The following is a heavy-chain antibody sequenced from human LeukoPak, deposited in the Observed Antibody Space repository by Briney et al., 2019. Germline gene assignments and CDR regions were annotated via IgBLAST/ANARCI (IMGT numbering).Heavy chain of an antibody. V-gene: IGHV4-38-2*02. D-gene: IGHD5-12*01. CDR3: ARQMATKGEWAFDV. Sequence: SKTLSLTCTISGTVSGYFSTTYYWGWIRQPPGKGLEWIASIRHDGHTYYNASLKSQVTISIDMSRNQFSLKLSSLTAADTAVYYCARQMATKGEWAFDVWGQGTMVTVSS. J-gene: IGHJ3*01. CDR2: IRHDGHT. CDR1: GTVSGYFSTTYY.